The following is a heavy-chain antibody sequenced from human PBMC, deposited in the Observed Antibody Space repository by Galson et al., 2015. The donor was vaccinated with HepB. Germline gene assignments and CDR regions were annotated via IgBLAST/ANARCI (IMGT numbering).Heavy chain of an antibody. CDR1: GYSFTSYW. V-gene: IGHV5-10-1*01. J-gene: IGHJ2*01. CDR2: IDPSDSYT. Sequence: QSGAEVKKLGESLRISCKGSGYSFTSYWISWVRQMPGKGLEWMGRIDPSDSYTDYSPSFQGHVTISADKSISTAYLQWSSLKASDTAMYYCARSDDSSSWYDPWYFDLWGRGTLVTVSS. D-gene: IGHD6-13*01. CDR3: ARSDDSSSWYDPWYFDL.